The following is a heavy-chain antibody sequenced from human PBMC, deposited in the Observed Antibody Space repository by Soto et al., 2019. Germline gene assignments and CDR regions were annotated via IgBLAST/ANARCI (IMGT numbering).Heavy chain of an antibody. Sequence: NPSETLSLTCTVSGGSISSYYWSWIRQPPGKGLEWIGYIYYSGSTNYNPSLKSRVTISVDTSKNQFSLKLSSVTAADTAVYYCARENWKVYYYYGMDVWGQGTTVTVSS. V-gene: IGHV4-59*01. CDR3: ARENWKVYYYYGMDV. CDR1: GGSISSYY. CDR2: IYYSGST. D-gene: IGHD1-1*01. J-gene: IGHJ6*02.